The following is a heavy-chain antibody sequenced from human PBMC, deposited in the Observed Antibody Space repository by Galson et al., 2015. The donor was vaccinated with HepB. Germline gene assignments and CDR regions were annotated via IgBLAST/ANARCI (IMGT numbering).Heavy chain of an antibody. D-gene: IGHD3-3*01. CDR1: GYTLTELS. CDR3: ATAGPSAVLRFLEWLLC. J-gene: IGHJ4*02. Sequence: PVKVSCKVSGYTLTELSMHWVRQAPGKGLEWMGGFDPEDGETIYAQKFQGRVTMTEDTSTDTAYMELSSLRSEDTAVYYCATAGPSAVLRFLEWLLCWGQGTLVTVSS. CDR2: FDPEDGET. V-gene: IGHV1-24*01.